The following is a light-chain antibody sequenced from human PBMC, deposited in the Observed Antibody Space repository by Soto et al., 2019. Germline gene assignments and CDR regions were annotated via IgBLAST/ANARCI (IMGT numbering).Light chain of an antibody. J-gene: IGLJ2*01. Sequence: QSVLTQPASVSGSPGQSITISCTGTSSDIGNYDFVSWYQQVPGTAPKAMIYEVSSRPSGVSNRFSGSKSGNTASLTISGLQAEDEAYYYCSSYTTSTSFILFGGGNKLTVL. CDR2: EVS. V-gene: IGLV2-14*01. CDR3: SSYTTSTSFIL. CDR1: SSDIGNYDF.